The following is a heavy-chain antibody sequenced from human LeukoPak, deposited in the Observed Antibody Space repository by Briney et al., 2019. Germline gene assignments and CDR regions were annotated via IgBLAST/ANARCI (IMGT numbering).Heavy chain of an antibody. CDR2: IYRGGVT. CDR1: GFTVSSNY. D-gene: IGHD3-3*01. Sequence: GGSLRLSCAASGFTVSSNYMSWVRQAPGKGLEWVSVIYRGGVTYYADSVRGRFTVSRDNSKNTLYLQMNGLRAEDTAVYYCAREGKDDFWSGYYMMYWGQGTLVTVSS. CDR3: AREGKDDFWSGYYMMY. V-gene: IGHV3-66*02. J-gene: IGHJ4*02.